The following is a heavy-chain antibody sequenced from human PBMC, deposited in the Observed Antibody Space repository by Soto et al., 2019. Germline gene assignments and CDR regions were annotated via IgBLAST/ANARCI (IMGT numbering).Heavy chain of an antibody. CDR2: INHSGST. CDR1: GGSLSDYY. V-gene: IGHV4-34*04. J-gene: IGHJ6*03. CDR3: ARPPIQYCSSISCSPDYNYYMDV. Sequence: QVQLQQWGAGLLKPSGTLSLTCGVSGGSLSDYYWSWIRQPPGKGLEWIGEINHSGSTNLNPSLKSRATISVDMTKNQFSLTLSSVTAADTALYYCARPPIQYCSSISCSPDYNYYMDVWGTGTAVTVSS. D-gene: IGHD2-2*01.